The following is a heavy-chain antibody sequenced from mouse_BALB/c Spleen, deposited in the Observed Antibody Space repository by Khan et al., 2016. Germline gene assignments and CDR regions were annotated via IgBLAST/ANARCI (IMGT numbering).Heavy chain of an antibody. J-gene: IGHJ4*01. V-gene: IGHV1S81*02. CDR1: GYTLTNYY. D-gene: IGHD1-2*01. Sequence: QVQLKQPGAELVKPGASVKLSCKASGYTLTNYYMYWVKQRPGQGLEWIGGINPSNGGTNFNEKFMSKATLTVDKSTTTAYMQLSSLTSEDSAVSYCTSLKVWAHYHILDYWGQGTSVTGSS. CDR2: INPSNGGT. CDR3: TSLKVWAHYHILDY.